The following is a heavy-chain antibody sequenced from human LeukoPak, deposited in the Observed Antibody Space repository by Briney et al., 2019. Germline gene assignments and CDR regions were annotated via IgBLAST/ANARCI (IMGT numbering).Heavy chain of an antibody. V-gene: IGHV4-38-2*02. J-gene: IGHJ4*02. Sequence: SETLSLTCTVSGYSISSGYYWGWIRPPPEKGLEWIGSIYHSGSTYYNPSLKSRVTISVDTSKNQFSLKLSSVTAADTAVYYCAKSSYSIFDYWGQGTLVTVSS. CDR1: GYSISSGYY. CDR3: AKSSYSIFDY. CDR2: IYHSGST. D-gene: IGHD5-18*01.